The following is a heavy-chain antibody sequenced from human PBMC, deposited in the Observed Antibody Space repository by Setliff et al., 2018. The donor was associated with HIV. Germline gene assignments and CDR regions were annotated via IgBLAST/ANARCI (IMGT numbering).Heavy chain of an antibody. CDR2: IYYSGST. CDR1: GGSISSHY. V-gene: IGHV4-59*11. D-gene: IGHD2-8*01. Sequence: SETLSLTCTVSGGSISSHYWSWIRQPPGKGLEWIGYIYYSGSTYYNPSLKSRVTMSVDTSKHQFSLQLTSVTAADTAVYFCARDLMAPDRYFDYWGQGTLVTVSS. J-gene: IGHJ4*02. CDR3: ARDLMAPDRYFDY.